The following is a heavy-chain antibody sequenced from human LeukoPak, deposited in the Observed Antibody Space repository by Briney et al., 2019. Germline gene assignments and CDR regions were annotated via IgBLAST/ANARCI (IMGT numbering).Heavy chain of an antibody. V-gene: IGHV1-69*13. J-gene: IGHJ5*02. CDR3: APGGHYNWFDP. CDR2: IIPIFGTA. CDR1: GGTFSSYA. Sequence: GASVKVSCKASGGTFSSYAISWVRQAPGQGLEWMGGIIPIFGTANYAQEFQGRVTITADESTSTAYMELSSLRSEDTAVYYCAPGGHYNWFDPWGQGTLVTVSS. D-gene: IGHD1-1*01.